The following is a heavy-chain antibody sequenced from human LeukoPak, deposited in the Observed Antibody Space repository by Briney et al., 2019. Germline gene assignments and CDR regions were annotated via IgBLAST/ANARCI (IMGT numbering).Heavy chain of an antibody. D-gene: IGHD4-17*01. CDR2: IKQDGSEK. J-gene: IGHJ6*03. Sequence: QPGGSLRLSCAASGFTFSSYRMSWVRQAPGKGLEWVANIKQDGSEKYYVDSVKGRFTISRDNAKNSLYLQMNSLRAEDTAVYYCARDLHDYGDYKGGYYYYMDVWGKGTTVTVSS. V-gene: IGHV3-7*01. CDR1: GFTFSSYR. CDR3: ARDLHDYGDYKGGYYYYMDV.